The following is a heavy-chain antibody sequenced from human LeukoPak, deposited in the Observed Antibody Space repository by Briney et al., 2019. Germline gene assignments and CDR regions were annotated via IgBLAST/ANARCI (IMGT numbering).Heavy chain of an antibody. D-gene: IGHD4-17*01. CDR3: VRAMNDYGDFVDVFDV. J-gene: IGHJ3*01. CDR1: GYTFTSYY. CDR2: VSTYNGNT. V-gene: IGHV1-18*01. Sequence: ASVKVSCKASGYTFTSYYINWVRQAPGQGLEWMGCVSTYNGNTNYAQKFQGRVTMATDTSTSTTYLDLRSLKSDDTAVYYCVRAMNDYGDFVDVFDVWGQGTLVTVGS.